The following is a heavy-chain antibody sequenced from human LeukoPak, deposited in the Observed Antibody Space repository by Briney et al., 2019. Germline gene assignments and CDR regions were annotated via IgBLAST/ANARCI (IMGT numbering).Heavy chain of an antibody. D-gene: IGHD2-2*02. V-gene: IGHV4-39*07. Sequence: DPSETLSLTCTVSGGSISSSSYYWGWIRQPPGKGLEWIGSIYYSGSTYYNPSLKSRVTISVDTSKNQFSLKLSSVTAADTAAYYCARVGCSSTSCYSDWFDPWGQGTLVTVSS. CDR2: IYYSGST. CDR1: GGSISSSSYY. J-gene: IGHJ5*02. CDR3: ARVGCSSTSCYSDWFDP.